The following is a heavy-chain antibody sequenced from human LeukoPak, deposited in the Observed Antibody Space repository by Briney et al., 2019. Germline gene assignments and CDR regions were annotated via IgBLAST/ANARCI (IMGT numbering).Heavy chain of an antibody. V-gene: IGHV1-2*02. J-gene: IGHJ4*02. Sequence: VASVKVSCKTSGYSFIDYYIHWVRQAPGQGLEWMGWINPSSGVTKFSQELQDRVTLTRDTSLSTAYMELNSLTFDDTAIYYCAREDTYGEYRPFDFWGQGAPVTVSS. CDR2: INPSSGVT. CDR3: AREDTYGEYRPFDF. CDR1: GYSFIDYY. D-gene: IGHD5-18*01.